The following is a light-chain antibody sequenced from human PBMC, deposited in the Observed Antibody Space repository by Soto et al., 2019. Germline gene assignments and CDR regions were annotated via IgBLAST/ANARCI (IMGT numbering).Light chain of an antibody. CDR3: QQSYSGPPT. V-gene: IGKV1-39*01. Sequence: RTSLSPSSLSAYVEDRVTITCRASQSITPYLNGYQEKPGIAPKLLIYAASSLQSGVPSRFSGSGSGTDFTLTISRLQPEDFATYYCQQSYSGPPTFGQGTKVDVK. CDR2: AAS. CDR1: QSITPY. J-gene: IGKJ1*01.